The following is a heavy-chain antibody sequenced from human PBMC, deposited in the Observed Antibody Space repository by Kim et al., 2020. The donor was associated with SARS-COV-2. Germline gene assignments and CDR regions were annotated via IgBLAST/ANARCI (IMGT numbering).Heavy chain of an antibody. CDR3: LRGPDY. CDR2: INSDGSSI. J-gene: IGHJ4*02. CDR1: GFSFSDYY. V-gene: IGHV3-11*01. Sequence: GGSLRLSCAASGFSFSDYYMSWIRQAPGKGLEWVAYINSDGSSIKHADSVSGRFTISRDNAKKSLSLQMNSLTPEDTAVYYCLRGPDYWGQGTLVTVSS.